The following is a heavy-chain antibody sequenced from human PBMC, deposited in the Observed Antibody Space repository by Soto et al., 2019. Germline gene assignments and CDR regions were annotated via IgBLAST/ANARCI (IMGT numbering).Heavy chain of an antibody. CDR1: GFTFSSYA. Sequence: QVQLVESGGGVVQPGRSLRLSCAASGFTFSSYAMHWVRQAPGKGLEWVAVISYDGSNKYYADSVKGRFTISRDNSKNTLYLQMNSLRAEDTAVYYCARGFYYDFWSGNTDYGMDVWGQGTTVTVSS. CDR3: ARGFYYDFWSGNTDYGMDV. V-gene: IGHV3-30-3*01. CDR2: ISYDGSNK. J-gene: IGHJ6*02. D-gene: IGHD3-3*01.